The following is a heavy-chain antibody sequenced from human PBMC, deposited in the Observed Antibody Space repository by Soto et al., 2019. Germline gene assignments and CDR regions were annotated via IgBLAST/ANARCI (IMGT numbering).Heavy chain of an antibody. V-gene: IGHV4-31*03. Sequence: QVQLQESGPGLVKPSQTLSLTCTVSGGSISSGGYYWSWIRQHPGKGLEWIGYIYYSGSTYYNPSHKSRVTISVDTSKNQFSLKLSSVTAADTAVYYCARGESNSDGLRGWFDPWGQGTLVTVSS. D-gene: IGHD3-16*01. CDR1: GGSISSGGYY. CDR2: IYYSGST. CDR3: ARGESNSDGLRGWFDP. J-gene: IGHJ5*02.